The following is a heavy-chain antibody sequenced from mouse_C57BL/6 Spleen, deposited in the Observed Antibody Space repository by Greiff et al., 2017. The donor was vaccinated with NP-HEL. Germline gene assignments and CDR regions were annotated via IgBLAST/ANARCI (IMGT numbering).Heavy chain of an antibody. J-gene: IGHJ4*01. CDR3: ARDRELTGTYYAMDY. CDR2: ISDGGSYT. D-gene: IGHD4-1*01. CDR1: GFTFSSYA. V-gene: IGHV5-4*01. Sequence: EVMLVESGGGLVKPGGSLKLSCAASGFTFSSYAMSWVRQTPEKRLEWVATISDGGSYTYYPANVKGRFTISRDNAKNNLYLQMSHLKSEDTAMYYCARDRELTGTYYAMDYWGQGTSVTVSS.